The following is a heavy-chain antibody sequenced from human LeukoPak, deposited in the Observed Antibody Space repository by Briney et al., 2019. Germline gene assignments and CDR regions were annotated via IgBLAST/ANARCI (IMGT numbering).Heavy chain of an antibody. CDR1: GFTFSDSG. Sequence: PGRSMRLSCTASGFTFSDSGMSWFRQAPGKGLEWVGFIRSKSYSGTTEYAASVKGRFTISREDSKSIAYLQLNSLKTEDTAVYYCIRGSGVGATDYWGQGTLVTVSS. CDR2: IRSKSYSGTT. CDR3: IRGSGVGATDY. J-gene: IGHJ4*02. V-gene: IGHV3-49*03. D-gene: IGHD1-26*01.